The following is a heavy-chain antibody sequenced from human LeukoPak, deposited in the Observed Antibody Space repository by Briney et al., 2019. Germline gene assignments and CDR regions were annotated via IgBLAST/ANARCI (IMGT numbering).Heavy chain of an antibody. V-gene: IGHV1-69*13. Sequence: WASVKVSCKASGYTFTSYYMHWVRQAPGQGLEWMGGIIPIFGTANYAQKFQGRVTITADESTSTAYMELSSLRSEDTAVYYCARDRTPLGYCTNGVCSNGIYFDYWGRGTLVTVSS. CDR3: ARDRTPLGYCTNGVCSNGIYFDY. J-gene: IGHJ4*02. D-gene: IGHD2-8*01. CDR2: IIPIFGTA. CDR1: GYTFTSYY.